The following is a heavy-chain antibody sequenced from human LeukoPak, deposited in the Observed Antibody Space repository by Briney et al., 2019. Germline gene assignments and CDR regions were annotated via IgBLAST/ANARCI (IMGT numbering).Heavy chain of an antibody. D-gene: IGHD2-15*01. V-gene: IGHV3-23*01. Sequence: GGTLRLSCAASGFTFSSYGMSWVRQAPGKGLEWVSAISGSGGSTYYADSVKGRFTISRDNSKNTLYVQMNSLRGEDTAVYYCAKGHCSGGSCYLYYFDYWGQGTLVTVSS. J-gene: IGHJ4*02. CDR2: ISGSGGST. CDR3: AKGHCSGGSCYLYYFDY. CDR1: GFTFSSYG.